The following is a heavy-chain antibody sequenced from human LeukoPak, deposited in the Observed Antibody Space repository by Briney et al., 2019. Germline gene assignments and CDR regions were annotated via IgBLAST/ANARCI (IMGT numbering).Heavy chain of an antibody. V-gene: IGHV4-61*01. J-gene: IGHJ4*02. CDR3: ARARDGYIFDY. D-gene: IGHD5-24*01. Sequence: PSETLSLTCTVSGGSISSSSYYWSWIRQPPGKGLEWIGYIYYSGSTNYNPSLKSRVTISVDTSKNQFSLKLSSVTAADTAVYYCARARDGYIFDYWGQGTLVTVSS. CDR1: GGSISSSSYY. CDR2: IYYSGST.